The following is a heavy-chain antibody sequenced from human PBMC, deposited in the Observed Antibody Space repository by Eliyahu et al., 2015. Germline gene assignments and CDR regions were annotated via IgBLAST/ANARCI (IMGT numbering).Heavy chain of an antibody. V-gene: IGHV4-59*01. CDR3: ARNKQSIAARRSATSRFDY. CDR1: GXPISSYY. Sequence: QVQLQESGPGLVKPSETLSLTCTVPGXPISSYYXSWIRQPPGKGLEWSGYIYYSGSTNYNPSLKSRVTISVDTSKNQFSLKLSSVTAADTAVYYCARNKQSIAARRSATSRFDYWGQGTLVTVSS. D-gene: IGHD6-6*01. J-gene: IGHJ4*02. CDR2: IYYSGST.